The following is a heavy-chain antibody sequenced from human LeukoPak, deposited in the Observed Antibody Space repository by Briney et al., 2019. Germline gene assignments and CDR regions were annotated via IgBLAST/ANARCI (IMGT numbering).Heavy chain of an antibody. J-gene: IGHJ4*02. V-gene: IGHV1-46*03. CDR1: GYTFTSYY. Sequence: ASVKVSCKASGYTFTSYYMHWVRQAHGQGLEWMGIINPSGGSTSYAQKFQGRVTMTRDTSTNTVYMELSSLRSEDTAVYYCARGRWVDYYDSSGYYPEDYWGQGTLVTVSS. D-gene: IGHD3-22*01. CDR3: ARGRWVDYYDSSGYYPEDY. CDR2: INPSGGST.